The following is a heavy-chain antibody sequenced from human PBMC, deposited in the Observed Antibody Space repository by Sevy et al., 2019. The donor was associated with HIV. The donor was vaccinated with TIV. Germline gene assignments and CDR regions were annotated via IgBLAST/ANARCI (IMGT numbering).Heavy chain of an antibody. CDR1: GFTFSSYD. CDR3: ARAGRQLAGGAIDI. CDR2: IGTAGDT. V-gene: IGHV3-13*01. J-gene: IGHJ3*02. D-gene: IGHD6-13*01. Sequence: GGSLRLSCAASGFTFSSYDMHWVRQATGKGLEWVSAIGTAGDTYYPGSVKGRFTISRENAKNSLYLQMISLRAGETAVYYCARAGRQLAGGAIDIWGQGTMVTVSS.